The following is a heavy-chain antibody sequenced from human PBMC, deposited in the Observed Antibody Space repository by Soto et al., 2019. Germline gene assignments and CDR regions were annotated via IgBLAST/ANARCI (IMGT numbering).Heavy chain of an antibody. J-gene: IGHJ6*02. CDR1: GFTFSSYA. D-gene: IGHD3-10*01. CDR3: AKGPTGRTEANKKYYYDGMDV. CDR2: ISATSGTT. Sequence: EVQLLESGGGLVQPGGSLRLSCAATGFTFSSYAMKWVRQAPGKGLEWVAGISATSGTTYYADSGKGLFTISRDNSKNTLFLEMNSLRDDDTAIYYCAKGPTGRTEANKKYYYDGMDVWGQGATVTVSS. V-gene: IGHV3-23*01.